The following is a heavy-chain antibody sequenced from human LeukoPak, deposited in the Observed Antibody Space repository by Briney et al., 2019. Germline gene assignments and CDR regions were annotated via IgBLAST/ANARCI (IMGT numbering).Heavy chain of an antibody. CDR1: GFTFSSYG. CDR2: ISYDGSNK. V-gene: IGHV3-30*03. Sequence: GGSLRLSCAASGFTFSSYGMHWVRQAPGKGLEWVAVISYDGSNKYYADSVKGRFTISRDNSKNTLYLQMNSLRAEDTAVYYCAREYRGWQDYYFDYWGQGTLVIVSS. D-gene: IGHD6-19*01. J-gene: IGHJ4*02. CDR3: AREYRGWQDYYFDY.